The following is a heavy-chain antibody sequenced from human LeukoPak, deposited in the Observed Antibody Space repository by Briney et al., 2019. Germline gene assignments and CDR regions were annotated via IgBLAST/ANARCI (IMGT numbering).Heavy chain of an antibody. CDR3: ANKHDSGDSADAFDI. V-gene: IGHV3-30*18. D-gene: IGHD4-17*01. CDR2: ISYDGSNK. CDR1: GFTFSSYG. J-gene: IGHJ3*02. Sequence: GGSLRLSCAASGFTFSSYGMHWVRQAPGKGLEWVAVISYDGSNKYYADSVKGRFTISRDNSKNTLYLQMNSLRAEDTAVYYCANKHDSGDSADAFDIWGQGTMVTVSS.